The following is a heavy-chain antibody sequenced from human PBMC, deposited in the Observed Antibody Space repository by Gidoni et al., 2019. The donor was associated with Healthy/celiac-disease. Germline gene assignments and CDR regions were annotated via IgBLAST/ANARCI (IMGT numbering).Heavy chain of an antibody. D-gene: IGHD6-6*01. CDR3: ARQPYSSSSWGVYGSDYYFDY. CDR1: GGSISSSRYY. CDR2: IYYSGIT. Sequence: QLQLQESGPGLVKPSETLSPTCTVSGGSISSSRYYWGWIRQPPGKGLEWIGSIYYSGITYYNPSLKSRVTIAVDTSKNQFSLKLSSVTAADTAVYYCARQPYSSSSWGVYGSDYYFDYWGQGTLVTVSS. J-gene: IGHJ4*02. V-gene: IGHV4-39*01.